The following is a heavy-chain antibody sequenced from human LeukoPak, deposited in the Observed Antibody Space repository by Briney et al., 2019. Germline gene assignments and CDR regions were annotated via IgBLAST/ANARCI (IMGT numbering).Heavy chain of an antibody. V-gene: IGHV4-34*01. CDR3: ARMYSSSWYRY. Sequence: SETLSLTCAVSGGSFSGHYWNWIRQPPGKGLEWIGEINHGGSTNYNPSLKSRVTISVDTSQKQFSLRLSSVTAADTAVYYCARMYSSSWYRYWGQGTLVTVSS. CDR1: GGSFSGHY. CDR2: INHGGST. J-gene: IGHJ4*02. D-gene: IGHD6-13*01.